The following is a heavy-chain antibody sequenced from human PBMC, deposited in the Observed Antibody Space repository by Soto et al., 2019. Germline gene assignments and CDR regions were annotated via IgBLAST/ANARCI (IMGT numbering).Heavy chain of an antibody. CDR1: GFTFSSYA. D-gene: IGHD6-19*01. Sequence: GSLRLSCAASGFTFSSYAMHWVRQAPGKGLEWVAVISYDGSNKYYADSVKGRFTISRDNSKNTLYLQMNSLRAEDTAVYYCASPSSGWYSRNWFDPWGQGTLVTVSS. J-gene: IGHJ5*02. CDR2: ISYDGSNK. CDR3: ASPSSGWYSRNWFDP. V-gene: IGHV3-30-3*01.